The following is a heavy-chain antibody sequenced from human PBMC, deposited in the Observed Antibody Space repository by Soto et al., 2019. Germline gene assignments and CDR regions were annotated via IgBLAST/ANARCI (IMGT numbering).Heavy chain of an antibody. D-gene: IGHD3-16*02. CDR3: ARDFPGKYDYIWGSYRSWYYFDY. Sequence: VASVKVSCKASGYTFTSYAMHWVRQAPGQRLEWMGWINAGNGNTKYSQKFQGRVTITRDTSASTAYMELSSLRSEDTAVYYCARDFPGKYDYIWGSYRSWYYFDYWGQGTLVTVSS. V-gene: IGHV1-3*01. CDR2: INAGNGNT. CDR1: GYTFTSYA. J-gene: IGHJ4*02.